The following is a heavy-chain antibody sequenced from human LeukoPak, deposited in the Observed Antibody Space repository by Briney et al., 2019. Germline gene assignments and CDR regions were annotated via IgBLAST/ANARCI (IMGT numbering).Heavy chain of an antibody. V-gene: IGHV1-69*13. Sequence: GASVKVSCKASGYTFTNYYMHWVRQAPGQGLEWMGGIIPIFGTANYAQKFQGRVTITADESTSTAYMELSSLRSEDTAVYYCARGYYDSSGYFTYWGQGTLVTVSS. J-gene: IGHJ4*02. CDR2: IIPIFGTA. CDR1: GYTFTNYY. CDR3: ARGYYDSSGYFTY. D-gene: IGHD3-22*01.